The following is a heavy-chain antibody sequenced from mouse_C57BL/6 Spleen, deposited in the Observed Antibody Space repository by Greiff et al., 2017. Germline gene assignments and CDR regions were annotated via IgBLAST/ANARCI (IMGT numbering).Heavy chain of an antibody. J-gene: IGHJ2*01. Sequence: VQLQQPGAELVMPGASVKLSCKASGYTFTSYWMHWVKQRPGQGLEWIGEIDPSDSYTNYNQKFKGKSTLTVDKSSSTAYMQLSSLTSEDSAVFYGARTTVVATNFDDWGKGTTLTVSS. V-gene: IGHV1-69*01. CDR1: GYTFTSYW. CDR2: IDPSDSYT. CDR3: ARTTVVATNFDD. D-gene: IGHD1-1*01.